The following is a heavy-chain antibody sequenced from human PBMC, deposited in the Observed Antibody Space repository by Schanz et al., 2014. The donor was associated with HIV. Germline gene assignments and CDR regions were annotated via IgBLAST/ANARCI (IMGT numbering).Heavy chain of an antibody. CDR3: ARGGSGWYGYEGFDY. Sequence: QVQLVQSGAEVQKPGSSVKVSCKASGDTFSSYAITWVRQAPGQGLEWMGWISPNNGNRNYAQKLQGRVTMTTDTSTTTAYMELRSLRSDETAIYYCARGGSGWYGYEGFDYWGQGTLVTVSS. CDR1: GDTFSSYA. CDR2: ISPNNGNR. J-gene: IGHJ4*02. V-gene: IGHV1-18*01. D-gene: IGHD6-19*01.